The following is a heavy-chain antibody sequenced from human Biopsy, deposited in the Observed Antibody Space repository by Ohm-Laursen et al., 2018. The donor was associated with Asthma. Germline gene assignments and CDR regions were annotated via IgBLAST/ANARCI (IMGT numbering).Heavy chain of an antibody. CDR1: GGTFSNFA. Sequence: SVKVSCKAPGGTFSNFAISWVRQAPGQGLEWLGGSMTVFGTTNYAQKFQGRVTITADESTSTAYMEVTSLRSEDTAIYYCARCQVGYSSGWSLLLKKIYYSGMDVWGQGNAVTVSS. J-gene: IGHJ6*02. CDR2: SMTVFGTT. CDR3: ARCQVGYSSGWSLLLKKIYYSGMDV. V-gene: IGHV1-69*13. D-gene: IGHD6-19*01.